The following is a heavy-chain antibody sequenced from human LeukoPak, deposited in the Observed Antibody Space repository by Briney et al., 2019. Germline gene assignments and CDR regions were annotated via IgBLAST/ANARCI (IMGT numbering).Heavy chain of an antibody. D-gene: IGHD2-2*01. V-gene: IGHV3-30*04. CDR3: ARTGYCSSTSCYTEPNYYYYGMDV. Sequence: GGSLRLSCAASGFTFSRYAMHWVRQAPGKGLEWVAVISYDGSNKYYADSVKGRFTISRDNSKNTLYLQMNSLRAEDTAVYYCARTGYCSSTSCYTEPNYYYYGMDVWGQGTTVTVSS. CDR1: GFTFSRYA. J-gene: IGHJ6*02. CDR2: ISYDGSNK.